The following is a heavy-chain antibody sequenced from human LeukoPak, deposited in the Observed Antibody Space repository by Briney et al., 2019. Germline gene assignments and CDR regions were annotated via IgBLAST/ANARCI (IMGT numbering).Heavy chain of an antibody. CDR2: MYHNGST. CDR3: ARKVATEHYNWFDP. J-gene: IGHJ5*02. V-gene: IGHV4-39*07. D-gene: IGHD5-12*01. CDR1: GGSISSISYY. Sequence: SETLSLTCTVSGGSISSISYYWGWIRQPPGKGLEWIGSMYHNGSTYYNPSLKGRVTISVDTSKNQFSLKLTSVTAADTAVYYCARKVATEHYNWFDPWGQGTLVTVSS.